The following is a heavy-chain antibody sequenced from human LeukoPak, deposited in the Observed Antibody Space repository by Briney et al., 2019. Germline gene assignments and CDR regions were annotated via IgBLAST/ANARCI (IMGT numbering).Heavy chain of an antibody. CDR1: GGSISSYY. CDR3: AREAVTRYYYYYGMDV. J-gene: IGHJ6*02. V-gene: IGHV4-4*07. D-gene: IGHD4-11*01. CDR2: IYTSGST. Sequence: PSETLSLTCTVSGGSISSYYWSWIRQPAGKGLEWIGRIYTSGSTNYNPSLKSRVTISVDTSKNQFSLKLSSVTAADTAVYYCAREAVTRYYYYYGMDVWGQGTTVTVSS.